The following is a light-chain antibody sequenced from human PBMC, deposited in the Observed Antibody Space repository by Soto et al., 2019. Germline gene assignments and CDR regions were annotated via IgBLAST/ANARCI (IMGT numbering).Light chain of an antibody. V-gene: IGLV2-14*01. CDR2: EVS. Sequence: QSALTQPASVSGSPGQSITISCTGTSSDVGGYNYVSWYQQHPGKAPKLIIYEVSNRPSGVSNRFSGSKSGNTASLTISGLQAEDEADYFCSSLTRSDTWVIGGGTKLTVL. CDR3: SSLTRSDTWV. CDR1: SSDVGGYNY. J-gene: IGLJ3*02.